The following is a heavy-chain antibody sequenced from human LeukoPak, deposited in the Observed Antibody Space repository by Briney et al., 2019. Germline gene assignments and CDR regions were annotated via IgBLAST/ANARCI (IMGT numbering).Heavy chain of an antibody. CDR2: IWYDGSKK. J-gene: IGHJ6*03. D-gene: IGHD6-13*01. Sequence: GGSLRLSCAASGFTFTSHGMHWVRQAPGKGLEWVAIIWYDGSKKYYADSVKGRFTISRDNAKNSLYLQMNSLRAEDTALYHCARQSAATPDYYYMDVWGKGTTVTVSS. CDR1: GFTFTSHG. CDR3: ARQSAATPDYYYMDV. V-gene: IGHV3-33*01.